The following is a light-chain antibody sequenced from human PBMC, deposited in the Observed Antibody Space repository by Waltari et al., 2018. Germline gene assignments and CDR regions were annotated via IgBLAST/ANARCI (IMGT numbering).Light chain of an antibody. CDR1: QRLVHSDGNTY. CDR3: MQAAHWPKT. J-gene: IGKJ1*01. CDR2: KIS. Sequence: DVVMTQSSLSLSVTLGQTASISCRSRQRLVHSDGNTYFHWFHQKPGQSPRRLIYKISNRDYGVPDRFSGSGSGTDFTLNITRVEAEDVGVYYCMQAAHWPKTFGQGTKVEIK. V-gene: IGKV2-30*02.